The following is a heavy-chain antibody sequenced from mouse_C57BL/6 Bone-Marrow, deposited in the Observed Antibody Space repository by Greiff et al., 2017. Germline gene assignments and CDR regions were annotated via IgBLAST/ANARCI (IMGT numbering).Heavy chain of an antibody. CDR1: GYTFTSYW. CDR2: IYPGSGST. Sequence: QVQLKQPGAELVKPGASVKMSCKASGYTFTSYWITWVKQRPGQGLEWIGDIYPGSGSTNYNEKFKSKASLTVDTSSSTAYMQLSSLTSEDSAVYYCARGGIYYYGSSLAWFAYWRQGTLVTVSA. V-gene: IGHV1-55*01. CDR3: ARGGIYYYGSSLAWFAY. J-gene: IGHJ3*01. D-gene: IGHD1-1*01.